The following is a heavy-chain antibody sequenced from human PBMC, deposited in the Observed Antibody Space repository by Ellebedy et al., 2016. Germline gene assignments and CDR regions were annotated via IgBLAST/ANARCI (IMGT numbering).Heavy chain of an antibody. D-gene: IGHD3-22*01. CDR2: ISAYNGNT. CDR1: GYTFTSYG. Sequence: ASVKVSXKASGYTFTSYGISWVRQAPGQGLEWMGWISAYNGNTNYAQKLQGRVTMTTDTSTSTAYMELRSLRSDDTAVYYCARVYYYDSSEDDAFDIWGQGTMVTVSS. CDR3: ARVYYYDSSEDDAFDI. J-gene: IGHJ3*02. V-gene: IGHV1-18*01.